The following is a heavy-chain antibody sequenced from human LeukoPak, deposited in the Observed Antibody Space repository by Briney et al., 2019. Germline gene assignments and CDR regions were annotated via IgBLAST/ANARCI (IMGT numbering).Heavy chain of an antibody. V-gene: IGHV3-23*01. Sequence: GGSLRLSCAASGFTFSSYAMSWVRQAPGKGLEWVSTISGSGDTTYSADSVKGRFAISRDNSKNTLYLQMSSLRAEDTAVYYCAVQRTLWQQVLDHWGQGTLVTVSS. D-gene: IGHD6-13*01. CDR3: AVQRTLWQQVLDH. CDR2: ISGSGDTT. J-gene: IGHJ4*02. CDR1: GFTFSSYA.